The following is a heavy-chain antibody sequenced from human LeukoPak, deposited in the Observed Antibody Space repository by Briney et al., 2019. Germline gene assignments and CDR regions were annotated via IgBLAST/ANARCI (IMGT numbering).Heavy chain of an antibody. CDR2: IIPILGIA. J-gene: IGHJ6*02. Sequence: SVKVSCKASGGTFSSYAISWVRQAPGQGLEWMGRIIPILGIANYAQKFQGRVTITADKSTSTAYMELCSLRSEDTAVYYCARVIRRWYKQTYYYYGMDVWGQGTTVTVSS. CDR1: GGTFSSYA. V-gene: IGHV1-69*04. D-gene: IGHD6-13*01. CDR3: ARVIRRWYKQTYYYYGMDV.